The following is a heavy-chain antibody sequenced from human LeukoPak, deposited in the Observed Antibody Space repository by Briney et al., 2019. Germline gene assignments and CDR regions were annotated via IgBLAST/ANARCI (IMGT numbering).Heavy chain of an antibody. V-gene: IGHV1-8*01. J-gene: IGHJ4*02. CDR2: MNPNSGYT. D-gene: IGHD5-24*01. Sequence: ASVKVSCKASGDTFTRYDINWVRQATGQGLEWMGWMNPNSGYTGYAQKFQGRVTVTRNTSISTVYMELSSLRSEDTAVYYCARDPVDGYSHYDFWGQGTLVTVSS. CDR1: GDTFTRYD. CDR3: ARDPVDGYSHYDF.